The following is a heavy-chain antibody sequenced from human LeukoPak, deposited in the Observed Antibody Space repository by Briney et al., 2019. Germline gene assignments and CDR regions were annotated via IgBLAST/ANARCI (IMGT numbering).Heavy chain of an antibody. J-gene: IGHJ4*02. Sequence: PGGSLRLSCAASGFTFSSYGMHWVRQAPGKGLEWVAFIRYDGSNKYYADSVKGRFTISRDNSKNTLYLQMNSLRAEDTAVYYCAKGSRIAAAGTVYLDYWGQGTLVTVSS. D-gene: IGHD6-13*01. V-gene: IGHV3-30*02. CDR1: GFTFSSYG. CDR2: IRYDGSNK. CDR3: AKGSRIAAAGTVYLDY.